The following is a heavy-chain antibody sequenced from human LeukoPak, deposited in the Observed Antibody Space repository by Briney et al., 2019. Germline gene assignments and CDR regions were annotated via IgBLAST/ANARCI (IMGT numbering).Heavy chain of an antibody. V-gene: IGHV3-48*03. CDR3: ARDPIEQQLDY. Sequence: PGGSLRPSCAASGFTFSSYEMNWVRQAPGKGLEWVSYIRSSGSNIYYADSVKGRFTISRDNAKNSLYLQMNRLRAEDTAVYYCARDPIEQQLDYWGQGTLVTVSS. D-gene: IGHD6-13*01. CDR1: GFTFSSYE. CDR2: IRSSGSNI. J-gene: IGHJ4*02.